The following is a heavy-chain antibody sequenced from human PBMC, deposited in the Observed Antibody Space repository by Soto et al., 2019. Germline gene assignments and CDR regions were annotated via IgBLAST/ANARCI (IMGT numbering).Heavy chain of an antibody. V-gene: IGHV5-10-1*01. CDR3: ARQGIAAAGTPYYYYYGMDV. J-gene: IGHJ6*02. CDR2: IDPSDSYT. CDR1: GYSFTSYW. D-gene: IGHD6-13*01. Sequence: GESLKISCKGSGYSFTSYWISWVRQMPGKGLEWMGRIDPSDSYTNYSPSFQGHVTISADKSISTAYLQWSSLKASDTAMYYCARQGIAAAGTPYYYYYGMDVWGQGTTVTVSS.